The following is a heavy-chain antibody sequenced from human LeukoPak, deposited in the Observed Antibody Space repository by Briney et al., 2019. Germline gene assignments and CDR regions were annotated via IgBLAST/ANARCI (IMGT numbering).Heavy chain of an antibody. D-gene: IGHD2-21*02. J-gene: IGHJ4*02. CDR2: INPNNGDT. CDR3: ARRGRNDYYFDY. CDR1: GYTFTGYY. Sequence: GASVKVSCKASGYTFTGYYIYWVRQARGQGLEWMGWINPNNGDTNHAPMFHGRVTMTSDTSITTAYMELSSLRSDDTAVFYCARRGRNDYYFDYWGPGTLVTVSS. V-gene: IGHV1-2*02.